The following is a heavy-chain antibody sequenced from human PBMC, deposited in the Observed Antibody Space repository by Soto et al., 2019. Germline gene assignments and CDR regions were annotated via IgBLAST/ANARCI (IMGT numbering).Heavy chain of an antibody. D-gene: IGHD1-1*01. CDR3: ARGTTTSAFSAMDV. J-gene: IGHJ6*02. Sequence: QVQLVESGGGVVQPGRSLRLSCAASGFNFSNNAMDWVRQAPGKGLEWVAVISYDGSNKYIAESVKGRFTISRDNSKNTLFLPMNSLRAEDTAVYYCARGTTTSAFSAMDVWGQGTTVTVSS. CDR2: ISYDGSNK. V-gene: IGHV3-30-3*01. CDR1: GFNFSNNA.